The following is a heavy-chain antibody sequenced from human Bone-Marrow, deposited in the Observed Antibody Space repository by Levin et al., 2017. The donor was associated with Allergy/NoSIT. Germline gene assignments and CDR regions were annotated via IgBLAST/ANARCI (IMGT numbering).Heavy chain of an antibody. CDR1: GFIFSNYE. Sequence: SCTASGFIFSNYEMNWVRQAPGKGLDWVSYIDNSGGTTFYADSVKGRFTISRDNAKNSLYLQMNSLRAEDTAVYYCGRDPLDGPIDYWGQGTLVTVSS. CDR2: IDNSGGTT. CDR3: GRDPLDGPIDY. V-gene: IGHV3-48*03. J-gene: IGHJ4*02.